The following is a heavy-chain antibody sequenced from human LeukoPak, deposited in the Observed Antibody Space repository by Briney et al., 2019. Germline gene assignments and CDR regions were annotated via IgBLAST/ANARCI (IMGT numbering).Heavy chain of an antibody. D-gene: IGHD3-10*01. J-gene: IGHJ4*02. CDR3: AKDWFNGVVDD. CDR2: IGGSGDHI. Sequence: PGGSLRLSCAASGFTFSSNAMSWVCQTPGKGLEWVSVIGGSGDHIYYADSVKGRFTISRDNSKNTLYLQMNSLRAEDTAVYYCAKDWFNGVVDDWGQGTLVTVSS. CDR1: GFTFSSNA. V-gene: IGHV3-23*01.